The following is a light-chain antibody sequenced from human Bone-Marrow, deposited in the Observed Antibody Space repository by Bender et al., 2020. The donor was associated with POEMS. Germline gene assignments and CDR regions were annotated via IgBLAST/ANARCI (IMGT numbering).Light chain of an antibody. J-gene: IGLJ3*02. CDR1: SSNFGNNA. Sequence: QSVLTQPPSASGTPGQSVTISCSGTSSNFGNNAANWYQHVPGTAPKLLIYSNNQRPSGVPDRFSASTSGTSASLAISGLHSDVEADYYCSSWDDSLNGWVFGGGTKLTVL. V-gene: IGLV1-44*01. CDR3: SSWDDSLNGWV. CDR2: SNN.